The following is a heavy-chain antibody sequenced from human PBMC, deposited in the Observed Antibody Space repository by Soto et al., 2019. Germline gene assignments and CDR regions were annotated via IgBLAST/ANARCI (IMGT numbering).Heavy chain of an antibody. D-gene: IGHD7-27*01. CDR3: ARGWGRIFDY. V-gene: IGHV4-34*01. J-gene: IGHJ4*02. CDR1: GGSFSGYY. CDR2: INHSGST. Sequence: PSETLSLTCAVYGGSFSGYYWSWIRQPPGKGLEWIGEINHSGSTNYNPSLKSRVTISVDTSKNQFSLKLSSVTAADTAVYYCARGWGRIFDYWGQGTLVTLSS.